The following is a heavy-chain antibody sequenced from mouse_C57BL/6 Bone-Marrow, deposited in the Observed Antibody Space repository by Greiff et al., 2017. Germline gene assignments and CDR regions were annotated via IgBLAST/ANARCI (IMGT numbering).Heavy chain of an antibody. CDR3: VYYYGSAWFAY. CDR1: GYTFTSSG. V-gene: IGHV1-81*01. D-gene: IGHD1-1*01. J-gene: IGHJ3*01. CDR2: IYPRSGNP. Sequence: VQLQQSGAELARPGASVKLSCKASGYTFTSSGISWVKQRTGQGLEWIGKIYPRSGNPSYNEKFKGKATLTADKSSSTAYMELRSLTSEDSAVYFCVYYYGSAWFAYWGQGTLVTVSA.